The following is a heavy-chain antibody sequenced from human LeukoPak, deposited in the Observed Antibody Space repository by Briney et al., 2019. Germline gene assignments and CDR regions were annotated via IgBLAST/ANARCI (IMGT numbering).Heavy chain of an antibody. V-gene: IGHV3-48*03. Sequence: GGSLRLSCAASEFTFNTYEMNWVRQAPGKGLEWVSYITSSGSTIYYADYVKGRFTISRDNGKNSLYLQMNSLRAEDTAVYYCARGGWNYVFNYWGQGTLVTVSS. CDR2: ITSSGSTI. D-gene: IGHD1-7*01. CDR1: EFTFNTYE. CDR3: ARGGWNYVFNY. J-gene: IGHJ4*02.